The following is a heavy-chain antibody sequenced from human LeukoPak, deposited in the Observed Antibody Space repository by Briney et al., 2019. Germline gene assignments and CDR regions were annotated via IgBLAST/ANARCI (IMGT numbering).Heavy chain of an antibody. J-gene: IGHJ4*02. CDR2: INHSGST. CDR1: GGSFSGYY. V-gene: IGHV4-34*01. Sequence: SETLSLTCAVYGGSFSGYYWSWIRQPPGKGLERIGEINHSGSTNYNPSLKSRVTISVDTSKNQFSLKLSSVTAADTAVYYCARPGVLRYFDWLPYLDYWGQGTLVTVSS. D-gene: IGHD3-9*01. CDR3: ARPGVLRYFDWLPYLDY.